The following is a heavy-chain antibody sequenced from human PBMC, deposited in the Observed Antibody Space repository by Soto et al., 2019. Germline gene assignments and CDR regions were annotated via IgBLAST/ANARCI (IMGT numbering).Heavy chain of an antibody. J-gene: IGHJ4*02. CDR1: GFCFDDYA. CDR2: ISRKNETI. D-gene: IGHD3-3*01. CDR3: AKDRGFLDGIDY. V-gene: IGHV3-9*01. Sequence: GGSLRLSCAASGFCFDDYAMHWVRQAPGKGLEWVSIISRKNETIVYADSVKGRFTISRDNAKKSLYLQMNSLRPEDTALYYCAKDRGFLDGIDYWGQGTPVTVSS.